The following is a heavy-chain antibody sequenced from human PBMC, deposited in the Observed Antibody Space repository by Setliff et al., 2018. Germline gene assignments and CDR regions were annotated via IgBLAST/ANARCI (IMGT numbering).Heavy chain of an antibody. CDR1: GGSISSYY. J-gene: IGHJ6*03. D-gene: IGHD2-15*01. CDR3: ARGQRYCSGGSCYYYMDV. V-gene: IGHV4-4*07. CDR2: IYTSGST. Sequence: SETLSLTCTVSGGSISSYYWSWIRQPAGKGLEWIGRIYTSGSTNYNPSLKSRVTMSVDTSKNQFSLKLSSVTAAGTAVHYCARGQRYCSGGSCYYYMDVWGKGTTVTVSS.